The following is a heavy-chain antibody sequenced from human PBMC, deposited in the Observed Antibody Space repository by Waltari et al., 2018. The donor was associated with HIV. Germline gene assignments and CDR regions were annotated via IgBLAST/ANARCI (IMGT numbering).Heavy chain of an antibody. V-gene: IGHV1-3*04. J-gene: IGHJ4*02. CDR1: GYTFTSYA. D-gene: IGHD2-15*01. Sequence: QVQLVQSGAEVKKPGASVKVSCKASGYTFTSYAIHWVRQAPGQRLEWMGWLNTGNDNTEYSQKFQGRVTIARDTSASTAYMELSSLTSEDTAIYYCARKGAAGFFYFDCWGQGTLVTVSS. CDR3: ARKGAAGFFYFDC. CDR2: LNTGNDNT.